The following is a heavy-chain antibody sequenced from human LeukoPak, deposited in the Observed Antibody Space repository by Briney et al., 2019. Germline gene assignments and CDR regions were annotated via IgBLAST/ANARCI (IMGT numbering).Heavy chain of an antibody. CDR2: IYSGGST. J-gene: IGHJ4*02. Sequence: GGSLRLSCAASGLTVSSNYMSWVRQAPGKGLEWVSVIYSGGSTYYADSVKGRFTISRDNSKNTLYLQMNSLRAEDTAVYYCARDLTGRRTEAGIPGGDYWGQGTLVTVSS. V-gene: IGHV3-66*01. CDR1: GLTVSSNY. D-gene: IGHD6-13*01. CDR3: ARDLTGRRTEAGIPGGDY.